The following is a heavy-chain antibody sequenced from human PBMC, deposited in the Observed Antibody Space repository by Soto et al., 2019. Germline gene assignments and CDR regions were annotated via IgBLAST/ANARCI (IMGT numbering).Heavy chain of an antibody. CDR1: GFTFSSYS. Sequence: PGGSLRLSCAASGFTFSSYSMNWVRQAPGKGLEWVSSISSSSSYIYYADSVKGRFTISRDNAKNSLYLQMNSLRAEDTAVYYCAREMGGRRITMIVVVNPPNLYYYGMDVWGQGTTVTVSS. J-gene: IGHJ6*02. V-gene: IGHV3-21*01. D-gene: IGHD3-22*01. CDR2: ISSSSSYI. CDR3: AREMGGRRITMIVVVNPPNLYYYGMDV.